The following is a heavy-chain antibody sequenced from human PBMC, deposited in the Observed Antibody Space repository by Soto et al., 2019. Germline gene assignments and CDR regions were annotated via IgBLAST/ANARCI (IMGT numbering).Heavy chain of an antibody. CDR2: INPNSGGT. V-gene: IGHV1-3*01. J-gene: IGHJ6*02. Sequence: ASVKVSCKASGYTFTSYAMHWVRQAPGQRLEWMGWINPNSGGTNYAQKFQGWVTMTRDTSASTAYMELSSLRSEDTAVYYCARDPSYYGMDVWGQGTTVTVSS. CDR3: ARDPSYYGMDV. CDR1: GYTFTSYA.